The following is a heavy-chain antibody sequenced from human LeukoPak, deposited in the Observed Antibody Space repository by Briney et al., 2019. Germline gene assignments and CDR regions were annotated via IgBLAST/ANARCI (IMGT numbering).Heavy chain of an antibody. V-gene: IGHV1-46*01. J-gene: IGHJ4*02. CDR2: INPSGGNT. CDR3: ARSYGDPGTLQY. Sequence: GASVKVSCKASGYTFTSDYMHWVRQAPGQGLEWMGIINPSGGNTRYAQKFQGRITMTRDMSTRTVYMEVSSLRSEDTAVYFCARSYGDPGTLQYWGQGTLVTVSS. D-gene: IGHD4-17*01. CDR1: GYTFTSDY.